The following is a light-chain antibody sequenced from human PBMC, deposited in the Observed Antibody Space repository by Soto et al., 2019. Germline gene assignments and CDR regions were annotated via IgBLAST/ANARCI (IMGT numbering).Light chain of an antibody. Sequence: EIVMTQSPATLSVSPGEGATLSCRASQSISSNLAWYQQKPGQAPRLVIFDASTRATGIPDRCSGSGSGTEFTLTISSLQSDDFAVYHCQQYDNWPPTFGQGTKVDIK. J-gene: IGKJ1*01. CDR3: QQYDNWPPT. V-gene: IGKV3-15*01. CDR2: DAS. CDR1: QSISSN.